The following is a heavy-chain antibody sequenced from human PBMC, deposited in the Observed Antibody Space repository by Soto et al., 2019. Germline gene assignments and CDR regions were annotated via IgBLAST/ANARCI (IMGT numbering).Heavy chain of an antibody. CDR2: IYYSGST. D-gene: IGHD3-3*01. J-gene: IGHJ4*02. CDR3: ARDDALLRTFDY. V-gene: IGHV4-30-4*01. Sequence: SETLSLTCTVSGGSISSGDYYWSWIRQPPGKGLEWIGYIYYSGSTYYNPSLKSRVTISVDTSKNQFSLKLSSVTAADTAVYYCARDDALLRTFDYWGQGTRVTVSS. CDR1: GGSISSGDYY.